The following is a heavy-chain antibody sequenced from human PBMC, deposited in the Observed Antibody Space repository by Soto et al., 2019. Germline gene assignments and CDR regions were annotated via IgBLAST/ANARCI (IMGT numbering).Heavy chain of an antibody. CDR3: ARRKGYSYGVYYFDY. Sequence: EVQLVETGGGLIQPGGSLRLSCAASGFTVSSNYMSWVRQAPGKGLEWVSVIYSGGSTYYADSVKGRFTISRDNSKNTLYLQMNSLRAEDTAVYYCARRKGYSYGVYYFDYWGQGTLVTVSS. J-gene: IGHJ4*02. D-gene: IGHD5-18*01. CDR2: IYSGGST. CDR1: GFTVSSNY. V-gene: IGHV3-53*02.